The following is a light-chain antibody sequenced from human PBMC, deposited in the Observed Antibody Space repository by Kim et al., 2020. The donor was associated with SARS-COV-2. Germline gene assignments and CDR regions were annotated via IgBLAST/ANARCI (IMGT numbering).Light chain of an antibody. CDR3: QQCYSTPLT. V-gene: IGKV1-39*01. J-gene: IGKJ4*01. CDR2: AAS. CDR1: QSISSY. Sequence: DIQMTQSPSSLSASVGDRVTITCRASQSISSYLNWYQQKPGKAPKLLIYAASSLQSGVPSRFSGSGSGTDFTLTISSLQPEDFATYYCQQCYSTPLTFGGGTKLEIK.